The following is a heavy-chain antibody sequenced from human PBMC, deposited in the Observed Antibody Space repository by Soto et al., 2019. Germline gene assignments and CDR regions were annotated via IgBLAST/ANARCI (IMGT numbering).Heavy chain of an antibody. CDR3: TRHAVYY. CDR2: IRSTPNNYST. V-gene: IGHV3-73*02. Sequence: EVHLVESGGGLVQPGGSLKLSCVVSGFSFSDSAMHWVRQASGKGLQWVGRIRSTPNNYSTAYDESVKGRFTISRDDSKSTPHLQTKRLKTGATAGNYCTRHAVYYWGQRTLATVSS. D-gene: IGHD6-19*01. J-gene: IGHJ4*02. CDR1: GFSFSDSA.